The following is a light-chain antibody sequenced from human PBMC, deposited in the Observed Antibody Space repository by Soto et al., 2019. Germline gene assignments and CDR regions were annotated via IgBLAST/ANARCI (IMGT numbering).Light chain of an antibody. CDR3: GTWDSSLSGL. CDR2: DDN. J-gene: IGLJ2*01. Sequence: QSVLTQPPSVSAAPGQKVTISCSGSSSNIGNDYVSWYQQLPGTAPKLLIYDDNKRPSGIPDRFSGSKSGTSATLVITGLQTGDEADYYCGTWDSSLSGLFGGGTKVTVL. CDR1: SSNIGNDY. V-gene: IGLV1-51*01.